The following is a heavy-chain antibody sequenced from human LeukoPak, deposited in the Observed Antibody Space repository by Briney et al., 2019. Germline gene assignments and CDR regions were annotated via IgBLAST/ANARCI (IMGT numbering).Heavy chain of an antibody. CDR1: GFTFSSYS. CDR2: ISSSSSYI. V-gene: IGHV3-21*01. Sequence: GGSLRLSCAASGFTFSSYSMNWVRQAPGKGLEWVSSISSSSSYIYYADSVKGRFTISRDNAKNSLYLQMNNLRAEDTAVYYCARDLHYNDSSGYPDYWSQGTLVTVSP. J-gene: IGHJ4*02. D-gene: IGHD3-22*01. CDR3: ARDLHYNDSSGYPDY.